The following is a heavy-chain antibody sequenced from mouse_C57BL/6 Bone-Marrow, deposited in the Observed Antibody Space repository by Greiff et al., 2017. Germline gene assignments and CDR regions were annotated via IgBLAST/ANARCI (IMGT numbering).Heavy chain of an antibody. V-gene: IGHV1-50*01. CDR3: ARWNYCGSSYLFAY. Sequence: VQLQQPGAELVKPGASVKLSCKASGYTFTSYWMQWVKQRPGQGLEWIGGIDPSDSYTNYNQKFKGKATLTVDTSSSTAYMQLSSLTSEDSAVYYCARWNYCGSSYLFAYWGQGTLVTVSA. CDR2: IDPSDSYT. D-gene: IGHD1-1*01. J-gene: IGHJ3*01. CDR1: GYTFTSYW.